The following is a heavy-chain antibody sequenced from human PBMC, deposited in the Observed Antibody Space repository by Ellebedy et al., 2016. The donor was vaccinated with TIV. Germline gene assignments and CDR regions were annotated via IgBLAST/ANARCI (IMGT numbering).Heavy chain of an antibody. Sequence: PGGSLRLSCAASGFTFSSYAMSWVRQAPGKGLAWVSAISGSGGSTYYADSVKGRFTISRDNSKNTLYLQMNSLRAEDTAVYYCAGYYYAKGVFDYWGQGTLVTVSS. D-gene: IGHD3-10*01. J-gene: IGHJ4*02. CDR2: ISGSGGST. CDR3: AGYYYAKGVFDY. V-gene: IGHV3-23*01. CDR1: GFTFSSYA.